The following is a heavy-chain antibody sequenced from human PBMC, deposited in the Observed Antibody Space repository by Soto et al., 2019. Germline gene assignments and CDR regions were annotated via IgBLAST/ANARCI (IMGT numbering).Heavy chain of an antibody. CDR2: INAGNGNT. V-gene: IGHV1-3*01. CDR3: ARDFDGGSGWVPYFDY. Sequence: ASVKVSCKASGYTFTSYAMHWVRQAPGQGLEWMGWINAGNGNTKYSQKFQGRVTITRDTSASTAYMELSSLGSEDTAVYYCARDFDGGSGWVPYFDYWGQGTLVTVSS. J-gene: IGHJ4*02. D-gene: IGHD6-19*01. CDR1: GYTFTSYA.